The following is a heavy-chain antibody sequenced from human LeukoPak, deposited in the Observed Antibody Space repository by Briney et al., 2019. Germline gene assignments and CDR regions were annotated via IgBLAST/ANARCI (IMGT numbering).Heavy chain of an antibody. CDR2: IIPIFGTA. V-gene: IGHV1-69*06. CDR1: GGTFSSYA. J-gene: IGHJ3*02. Sequence: ASVKVSCKASGGTFSSYAISWVRQAPGQGLEWMGGIIPIFGTANYAQKFRGRVTITADKSTSTAYMELSSLRSEDTAVCYCAIAVAGFDAFDIWGQGTMVTVSS. D-gene: IGHD6-19*01. CDR3: AIAVAGFDAFDI.